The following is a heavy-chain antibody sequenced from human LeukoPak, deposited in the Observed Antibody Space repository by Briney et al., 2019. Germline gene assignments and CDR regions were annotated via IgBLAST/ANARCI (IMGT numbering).Heavy chain of an antibody. V-gene: IGHV3-23*01. D-gene: IGHD7-27*01. Sequence: GGSLRLSCAASGVTFSSYAMSWVRQAPGKGLEWVSAISGSGGSTYYADSVKGRFTISRDNSKNTLYLQMNSLRAEDTAVYYCAKTITGDLQAFDIWGQGTMVTVSS. J-gene: IGHJ3*02. CDR3: AKTITGDLQAFDI. CDR2: ISGSGGST. CDR1: GVTFSSYA.